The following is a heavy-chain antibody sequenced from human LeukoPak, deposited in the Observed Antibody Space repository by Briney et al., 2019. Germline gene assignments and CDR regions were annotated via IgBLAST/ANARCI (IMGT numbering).Heavy chain of an antibody. CDR3: ARDGLLIVVGATYWFDP. CDR2: INTNTGNP. CDR1: GYTFTNYA. D-gene: IGHD1-26*01. Sequence: ASVKVSCKASGYTFTNYAMNWVRQAPGQGLEWMGWINTNTGNPTYAQGFTGRFVFSLDTSVSTAYLQISSLKAEDTAVYYCARDGLLIVVGATYWFDPWGQGTLVTVSS. V-gene: IGHV7-4-1*02. J-gene: IGHJ5*02.